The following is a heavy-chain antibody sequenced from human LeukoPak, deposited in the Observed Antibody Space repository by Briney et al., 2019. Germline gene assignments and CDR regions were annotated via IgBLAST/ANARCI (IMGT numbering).Heavy chain of an antibody. CDR2: VYYTGNT. J-gene: IGHJ4*02. Sequence: SETLSLTCTVSGGSISNYYWSWIRQPPGKGLEWIGYVYYTGNTNHNPFLQSRVTISVDTSKNQFSLKLSSVTAADTAVYFCARRVAIKPRYYFDYWGQGILVTVSS. V-gene: IGHV4-59*08. D-gene: IGHD2-15*01. CDR3: ARRVAIKPRYYFDY. CDR1: GGSISNYY.